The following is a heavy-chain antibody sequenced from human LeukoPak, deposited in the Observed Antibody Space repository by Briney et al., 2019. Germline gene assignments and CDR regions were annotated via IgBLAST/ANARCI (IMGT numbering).Heavy chain of an antibody. Sequence: SQTLSLTCTVSGGSISSGSYYWSWIRQPAGKGLEWIGRIYTSGSTNYNPSLKSRVTISIDTSKNQFSLKLSSVTAADTAVYYCARVAYYYDSSGYSPVDYWGQGTLVTVSS. D-gene: IGHD3-22*01. V-gene: IGHV4-61*02. CDR1: GGSISSGSYY. CDR2: IYTSGST. CDR3: ARVAYYYDSSGYSPVDY. J-gene: IGHJ4*02.